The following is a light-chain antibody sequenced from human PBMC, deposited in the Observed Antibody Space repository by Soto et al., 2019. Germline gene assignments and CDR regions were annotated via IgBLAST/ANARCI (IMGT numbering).Light chain of an antibody. CDR3: QQSYSTPH. J-gene: IGKJ4*01. V-gene: IGKV1-39*01. CDR2: AAS. Sequence: DIQMTQSPSSLSASVGDRVTITCRASQSISSYLNWYQQKPGKAPKLLIYAASSLQSGVPSRFSGSGSGTDFTLAISSLQPEDFATYYCQQSYSTPHVGGRTKVEIK. CDR1: QSISSY.